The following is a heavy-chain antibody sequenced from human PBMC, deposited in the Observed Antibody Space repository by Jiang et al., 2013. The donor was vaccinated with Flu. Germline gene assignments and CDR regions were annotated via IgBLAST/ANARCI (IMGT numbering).Heavy chain of an antibody. D-gene: IGHD5-24*01. Sequence: QTLSLTCAISGDSVSSNSAAWNWIRQSPSRGLEWLGRTYYRSKWYNDYAVSVKSRITINPDTSKNQFSLQLNSVTPEDTAVYYCAREDLERRDGYNADAFDIWGQGTMVTVSS. V-gene: IGHV6-1*01. J-gene: IGHJ3*02. CDR1: GDSVSSNSAA. CDR2: TYYRSKWYN. CDR3: AREDLERRDGYNADAFDI.